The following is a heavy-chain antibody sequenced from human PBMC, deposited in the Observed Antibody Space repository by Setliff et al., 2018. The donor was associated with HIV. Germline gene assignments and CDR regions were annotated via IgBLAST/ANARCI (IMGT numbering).Heavy chain of an antibody. D-gene: IGHD5-12*01. CDR1: GFTFSSYW. Sequence: PGGSLRLSCAASGFTFSSYWMHWVRQVPGKGPVWVSRINTDGRSTSYADSVKGRFTISRDNAKNTLYLQMNSLRAEDTAVYYCASQPSGYDYGWLDPWGQGTLVTVSS. V-gene: IGHV3-74*01. J-gene: IGHJ5*02. CDR2: INTDGRST. CDR3: ASQPSGYDYGWLDP.